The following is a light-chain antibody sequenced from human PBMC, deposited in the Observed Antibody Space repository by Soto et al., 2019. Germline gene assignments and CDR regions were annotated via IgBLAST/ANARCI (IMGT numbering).Light chain of an antibody. CDR1: QSVSSY. Sequence: EIVLTQSPATLSLSPGDTATLSCRASQSVSSYLAWYQQKPGQAPRLLIYDVSNRATSIPARFSGSGSGTDFTLTIGSLEPEDCAVYYCQQRGNWPRTFGQGTKVEIK. V-gene: IGKV3-11*01. CDR3: QQRGNWPRT. J-gene: IGKJ2*01. CDR2: DVS.